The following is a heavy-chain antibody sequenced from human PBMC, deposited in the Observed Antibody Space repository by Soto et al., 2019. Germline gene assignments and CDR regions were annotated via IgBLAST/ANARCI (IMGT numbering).Heavy chain of an antibody. D-gene: IGHD6-13*01. J-gene: IGHJ6*02. V-gene: IGHV5-51*01. CDR2: IYPGDSDT. CDR3: ARPRSSSRNYYGMDV. CDR1: GYTFSNYW. Sequence: PGESLKISCKGSGYTFSNYWIDWVRQMPGKGLEWMGIIYPGDSDTRYSPSFQGQVTISVDKSISTAYLQWSSLKASDTAMYYCARPRSSSRNYYGMDVWGQGTTVTVSS.